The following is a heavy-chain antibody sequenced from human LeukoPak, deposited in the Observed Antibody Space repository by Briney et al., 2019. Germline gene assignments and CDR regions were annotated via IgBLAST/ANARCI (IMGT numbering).Heavy chain of an antibody. V-gene: IGHV4-59*01. Sequence: SETLSLTCTVSGGSISSYYWSWIRQPPGKGLEWIGNICDRGSTKYNPSLKSRVTISVDTSKNQLSLRLSSVTAADTAVYYCARGRTFDNWGQGTLVTVSS. J-gene: IGHJ4*02. CDR2: ICDRGST. CDR3: ARGRTFDN. CDR1: GGSISSYY.